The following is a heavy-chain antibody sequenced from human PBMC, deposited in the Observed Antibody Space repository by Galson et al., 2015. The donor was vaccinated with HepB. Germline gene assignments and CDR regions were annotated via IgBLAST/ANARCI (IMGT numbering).Heavy chain of an antibody. D-gene: IGHD6-19*01. Sequence: QSGAEVKKPRESLKISCKGSGYSFATYWIGWVRQMPGKGLEWMGIIYPDDSDTRYSPSFQGQVTISADKSISTAYLQWSSLKASDTAMYYCARRPGYSSGWQWFDPWGQGTLVTVSS. CDR2: IYPDDSDT. V-gene: IGHV5-51*01. CDR1: GYSFATYW. J-gene: IGHJ5*02. CDR3: ARRPGYSSGWQWFDP.